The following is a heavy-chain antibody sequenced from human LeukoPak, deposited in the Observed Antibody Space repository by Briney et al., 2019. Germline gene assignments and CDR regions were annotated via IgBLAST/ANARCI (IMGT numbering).Heavy chain of an antibody. J-gene: IGHJ4*02. V-gene: IGHV3-33*01. CDR1: GFTFNKYG. D-gene: IGHD2-2*01. CDR3: ARAGIGNALDY. CDR2: IWYDGSNK. Sequence: GGSLRLSCAASGFTFNKYGMKWVRQAPGKGLEWVAIIWYDGSNKYFAESVMGRFTISKDNSKNTVYLQMNSLRIEDTAVYYCARAGIGNALDYWGQGTQVTVSS.